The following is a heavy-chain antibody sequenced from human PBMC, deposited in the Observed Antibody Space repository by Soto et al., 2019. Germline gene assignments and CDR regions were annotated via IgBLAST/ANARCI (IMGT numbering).Heavy chain of an antibody. CDR3: GTGGYCSSTSCLNWFDP. CDR1: GGSISSYY. J-gene: IGHJ5*02. Sequence: PSETLSLTCTVSGGSISSYYWSWIRQPPGKGLEWIGYIYYSGSTNYNPSLKSRVTISVDTSKNQFSLKLSSVTAADTAVYYCGTGGYCSSTSCLNWFDPWGQGTLLNVSS. CDR2: IYYSGST. V-gene: IGHV4-59*01. D-gene: IGHD2-2*01.